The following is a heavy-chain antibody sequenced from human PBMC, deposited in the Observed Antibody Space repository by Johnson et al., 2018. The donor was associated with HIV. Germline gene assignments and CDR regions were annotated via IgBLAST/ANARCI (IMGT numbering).Heavy chain of an antibody. V-gene: IGHV3-30-3*01. D-gene: IGHD1-20*01. CDR3: AKIITGTTYDALDL. J-gene: IGHJ3*01. CDR1: GFTFSSYA. Sequence: QVQLVESGGGVVQPGRSLRLSCAASGFTFSSYAMHWVRQAPGKGLEWVAVISYDGSSKYYADSVKGRFTVSRDNSENTVYVQMNSLRTEDTGMYYCAKIITGTTYDALDLWGQGTMVTASS. CDR2: ISYDGSSK.